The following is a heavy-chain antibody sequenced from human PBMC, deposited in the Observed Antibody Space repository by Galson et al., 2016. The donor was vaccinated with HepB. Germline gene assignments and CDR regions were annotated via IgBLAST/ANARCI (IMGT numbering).Heavy chain of an antibody. CDR3: ARRHEYCPPVGCSVDY. J-gene: IGHJ4*02. CDR2: DSMDGRRK. V-gene: IGHV3-30*03. CDR1: GFIFDTYG. D-gene: IGHD2/OR15-2a*01. Sequence: SLRLSCATYGFIFDTYGMHWVRQAPGKGLEWVAADSMDGRRKFYADSVKGRFTISRDNANSMLFLQMSSLRADDTAVYYCARRHEYCPPVGCSVDYWVQGTRVSVSS.